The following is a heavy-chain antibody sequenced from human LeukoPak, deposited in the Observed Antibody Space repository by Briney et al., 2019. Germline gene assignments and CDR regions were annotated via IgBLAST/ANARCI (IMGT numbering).Heavy chain of an antibody. J-gene: IGHJ6*02. CDR2: IIPIFGTA. Sequence: SVKVSCKASGGTFSSYAISWVRQAPGQGLEWMGGIIPIFGTANYAQKFQGRVTITPDESTSTAYMELSSLRSEDTAVYYCARDREIAVAGKRRWAYGMDVWGQGTTVTVPS. CDR1: GGTFSSYA. V-gene: IGHV1-69*01. CDR3: ARDREIAVAGKRRWAYGMDV. D-gene: IGHD6-19*01.